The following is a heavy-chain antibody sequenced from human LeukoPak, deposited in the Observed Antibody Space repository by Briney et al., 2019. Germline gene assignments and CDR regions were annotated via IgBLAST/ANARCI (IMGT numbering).Heavy chain of an antibody. V-gene: IGHV3-48*03. J-gene: IGHJ4*02. CDR3: ARVGGSYYRPFDY. CDR1: GFTFSSYA. D-gene: IGHD1-26*01. CDR2: ISSSGSTI. Sequence: GGSLRLSCAASGFTFSSYAMSWVRQAPGKGLEWVSYISSSGSTIYYADSVKGRFTISRDNAKNSLYLQMNSLRAEDTAVYYCARVGGSYYRPFDYWGQGTLVTVSS.